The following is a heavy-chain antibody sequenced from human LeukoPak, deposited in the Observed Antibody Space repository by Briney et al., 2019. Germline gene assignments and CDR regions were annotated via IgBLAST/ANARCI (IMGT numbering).Heavy chain of an antibody. CDR3: ARSPIGLGFFDY. V-gene: IGHV1-2*02. Sequence: ASVKVSCKASGYTVTGYYIHWVRQAPGQGLEWMRGITPNSDDTGYAQKLQGRVSMTRDTSISTAYMELSSLRSADTAVYYCARSPIGLGFFDYWGQGTLVTVSS. CDR1: GYTVTGYY. J-gene: IGHJ4*02. CDR2: ITPNSDDT. D-gene: IGHD7-27*01.